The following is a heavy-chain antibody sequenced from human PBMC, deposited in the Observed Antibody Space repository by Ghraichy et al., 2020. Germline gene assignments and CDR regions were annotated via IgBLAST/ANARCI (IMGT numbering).Heavy chain of an antibody. CDR2: IGTGGDT. V-gene: IGHV3-13*01. D-gene: IGHD2-2*01. J-gene: IGHJ4*02. CDR3: ARGLAVAPHYFHY. CDR1: GFTFSSYD. Sequence: GESLNISCVASGFTFSSYDMHWVRQVTGKGLEWVSGIGTGGDTFYVDSVKGRFSISRENAKNSVYLQMNSLRVGDTAVYYCARGLAVAPHYFHYWGQGTLVTVSS.